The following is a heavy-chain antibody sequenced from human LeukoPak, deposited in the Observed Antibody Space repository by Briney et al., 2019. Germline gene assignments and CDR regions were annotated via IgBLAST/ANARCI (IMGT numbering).Heavy chain of an antibody. CDR1: GVSITSYY. Sequence: SETLSLTCTVSGVSITSYYWSWIRQPAGKGLEWIGRIYTTGSTNYNPSLKSRATMSVDTSKNHFSLMLSSVTAADTAVYYCARDMSLNDGRFDYWGQGTLVTVSS. D-gene: IGHD1-1*01. V-gene: IGHV4-4*07. J-gene: IGHJ4*02. CDR2: IYTTGST. CDR3: ARDMSLNDGRFDY.